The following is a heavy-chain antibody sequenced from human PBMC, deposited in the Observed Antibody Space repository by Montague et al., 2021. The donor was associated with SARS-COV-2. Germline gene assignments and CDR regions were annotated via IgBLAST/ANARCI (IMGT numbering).Heavy chain of an antibody. CDR3: ARQKRRITIFGVVISPVLPWFDP. CDR1: GGSISSSSYY. CDR2: IYYSGST. V-gene: IGHV4-39*01. J-gene: IGHJ5*02. Sequence: SETLSLTCTVSGGSISSSSYYWGWIRQPPGKGLEWIGSIYYSGSTYYNPSLKSRVTISVDTSKNQFSLKLSSVTAADTAVYYCARQKRRITIFGVVISPVLPWFDPWGQGTLVTVSS. D-gene: IGHD3-3*01.